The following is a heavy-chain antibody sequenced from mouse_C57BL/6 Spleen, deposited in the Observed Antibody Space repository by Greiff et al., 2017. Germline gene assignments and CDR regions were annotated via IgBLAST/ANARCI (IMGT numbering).Heavy chain of an antibody. CDR2: IYPRSGNT. D-gene: IGHD4-1*01. CDR3: ARSNWDEGV. Sequence: VKLVESGAELARPGASVKLSCKASGYTFTSYGISWVKQRTGQGLEWIGEIYPRSGNTYYNEKFKGKATLTADKSSSTAYMELRSLTSEDSAVYFCARSNWDEGVWGQGTTLTVSS. CDR1: GYTFTSYG. J-gene: IGHJ2*01. V-gene: IGHV1-81*01.